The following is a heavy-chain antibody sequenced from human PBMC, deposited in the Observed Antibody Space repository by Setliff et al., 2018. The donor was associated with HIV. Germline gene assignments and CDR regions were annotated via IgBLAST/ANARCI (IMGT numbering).Heavy chain of an antibody. CDR2: MDPKSGGA. D-gene: IGHD2-15*01. CDR3: ARDGWGCSGGSCYSQGNYYYMDV. Sequence: ASVKVSCKASGSTFTNYDINWVRQVTGQGLQWMGWMDPKSGGANPAPIFQGRVTMTRDTSISTAYMELSNLGSEDTAVYYCARDGWGCSGGSCYSQGNYYYMDVWGKGTTVTVSS. CDR1: GSTFTNYD. J-gene: IGHJ6*03. V-gene: IGHV1-8*01.